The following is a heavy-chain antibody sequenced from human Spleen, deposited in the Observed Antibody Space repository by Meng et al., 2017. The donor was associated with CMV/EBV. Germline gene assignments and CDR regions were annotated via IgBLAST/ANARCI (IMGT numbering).Heavy chain of an antibody. CDR1: GRY. D-gene: IGHD2-21*01. CDR2: SDPNRGGT. Sequence: GRYMHWVRQAPGQGLEWMGRSDPNRGGTNDAKKLQGGLTTSRDPSISTAYMELSRRTSDDTAVFYWASALSRTVVVITILEMCWFDPWGQGTLVTVSS. CDR3: ASALSRTVVVITILEMCWFDP. J-gene: IGHJ5*02. V-gene: IGHV1-2*06.